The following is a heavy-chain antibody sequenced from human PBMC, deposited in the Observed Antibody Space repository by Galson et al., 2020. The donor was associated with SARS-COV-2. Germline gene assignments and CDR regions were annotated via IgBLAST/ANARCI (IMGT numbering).Heavy chain of an antibody. CDR1: GFTFSSYD. Sequence: GGSLRLSCAGSGFTFSSYDMSWVRQAPGKGLEWVSAISDSGGNTYYADSVKGRFTISRDNSKNTLYLQMNSLRDEDTAVYYCAKRSIQWDLLFWFDPWGQGTLVTVSS. CDR2: ISDSGGNT. V-gene: IGHV3-23*01. D-gene: IGHD1-26*01. J-gene: IGHJ5*02. CDR3: AKRSIQWDLLFWFDP.